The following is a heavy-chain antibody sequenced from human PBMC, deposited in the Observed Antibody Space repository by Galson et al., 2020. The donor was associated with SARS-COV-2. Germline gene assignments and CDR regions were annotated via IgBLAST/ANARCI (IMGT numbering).Heavy chain of an antibody. CDR2: ISYDGSNK. J-gene: IGHJ4*02. CDR1: GFTFSSYG. CDR3: AKGGWYYYDSSGYHGPFDY. V-gene: IGHV3-30*18. Sequence: GGSLRLSCAASGFTFSSYGMHWVRQAPGKGLEWVAVISYDGSNKYYADSVKGRFTISRDNSKNTLYLQMNSLRAEDTAVYYCAKGGWYYYDSSGYHGPFDYWGQGTLVTVSS. D-gene: IGHD3-22*01.